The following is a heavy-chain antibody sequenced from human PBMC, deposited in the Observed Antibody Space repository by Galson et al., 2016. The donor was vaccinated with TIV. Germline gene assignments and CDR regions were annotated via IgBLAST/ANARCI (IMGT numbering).Heavy chain of an antibody. J-gene: IGHJ3*01. V-gene: IGHV3-48*03. D-gene: IGHD5-12*01. CDR3: ARVATFVDAFDL. CDR1: GFTFSSYE. CDR2: ISPSGTI. Sequence: SLRLSCAGSGFTFSSYEVNWVRQAPGKGLEWISYISPSGTIYYADSVKGRFTISRDNAKNSLFLQMNGLRAEDTAVYFCARVATFVDAFDLWGQGTVVTVS.